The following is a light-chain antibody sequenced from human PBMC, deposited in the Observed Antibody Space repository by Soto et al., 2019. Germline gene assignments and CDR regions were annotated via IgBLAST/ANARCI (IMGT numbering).Light chain of an antibody. CDR3: QQYNDWPIT. J-gene: IGKJ5*01. CDR1: QSVSSN. V-gene: IGKV3-15*01. CDR2: AAS. Sequence: EIVLTQSPATLSLSPGERATLSCRASQSVSSNLAWYQQKPGQAPRLLIYAASTRATGIPARFSGSGSGTEFTLTISSLQSEDFAVYFCQQYNDWPITFDQGTRLEIK.